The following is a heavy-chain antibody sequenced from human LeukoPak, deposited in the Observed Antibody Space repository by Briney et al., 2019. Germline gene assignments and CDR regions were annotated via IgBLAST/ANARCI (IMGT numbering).Heavy chain of an antibody. V-gene: IGHV3-30*18. CDR3: AKDPAAVYYFDY. J-gene: IGHJ4*02. CDR1: GFTFCNYG. D-gene: IGHD6-13*01. CDR2: ISSDGRNK. Sequence: GGSLKLSCAASGFTFCNYGMHLGRQAPGKGLQWVAVISSDGRNKYYADFVKGRFTISRDNSKNTLYLQMNSLRAEDTAVYYCAKDPAAVYYFDYWGQGPLVTVPS.